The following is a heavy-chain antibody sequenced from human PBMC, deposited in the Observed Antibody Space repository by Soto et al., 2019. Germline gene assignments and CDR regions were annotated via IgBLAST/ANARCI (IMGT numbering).Heavy chain of an antibody. CDR3: AKVSRKGSAIDFDY. J-gene: IGHJ4*02. D-gene: IGHD3-10*01. CDR2: VNPNNGDT. Sequence: QVQLVQSGAELKKPGASVKVSCKASGYTFSNYDMNWVRQATGQGPEWIGWVNPNNGDTGYAQKFQGRVTXTTDISTTPAYRELTSLRSEDTAIYYCAKVSRKGSAIDFDYWGQGTLITVSS. V-gene: IGHV1-8*01. CDR1: GYTFSNYD.